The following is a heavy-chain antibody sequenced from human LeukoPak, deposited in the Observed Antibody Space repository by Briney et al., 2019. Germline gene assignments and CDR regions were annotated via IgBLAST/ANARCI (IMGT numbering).Heavy chain of an antibody. CDR1: GFTFSSYA. CDR2: ISGSGGST. V-gene: IGHV3-23*01. Sequence: GRSLRLSCAASGFTFSSYAMSWVRQAPGKGLEWVSAISGSGGSTYYADSVKGRFTISRDNSKNTLYLQMNSLRAEDTAVYYCAKDRPSRRITMIVVATAGAFDIWGQGTMVTVSS. D-gene: IGHD3-22*01. J-gene: IGHJ3*02. CDR3: AKDRPSRRITMIVVATAGAFDI.